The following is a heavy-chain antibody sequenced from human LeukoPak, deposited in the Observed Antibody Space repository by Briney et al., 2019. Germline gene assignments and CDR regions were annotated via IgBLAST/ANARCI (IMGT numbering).Heavy chain of an antibody. CDR1: GGSFSGYY. CDR2: INHSGST. D-gene: IGHD6-19*01. V-gene: IGHV4-34*01. J-gene: IGHJ4*02. Sequence: SETLSLTCAVYGGSFSGYYWGWIRQPPGKGLEWIGEINHSGSTNYNPSLKSRVTISVDTSKNQFSLKLSSVTAADTAVYYCARGPLLGGGSGWYYFDYWGQGTLVTVSS. CDR3: ARGPLLGGGSGWYYFDY.